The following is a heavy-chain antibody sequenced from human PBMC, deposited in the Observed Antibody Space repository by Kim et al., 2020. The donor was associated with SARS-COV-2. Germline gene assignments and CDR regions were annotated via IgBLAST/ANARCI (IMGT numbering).Heavy chain of an antibody. CDR1: GGSVSTTSYY. D-gene: IGHD3-16*02. Sequence: SETLSLTCTVSGGSVSTTSYYRAWIRQPPGKGLEWVGSISSSGYTYYNPSLKSRVPISIDTSKKQFSLKLRSVTAADTAIFYCAKTQGVTPETHGMDVWG. CDR3: AKTQGVTPETHGMDV. V-gene: IGHV4-39*01. J-gene: IGHJ6*01. CDR2: ISSSGYT.